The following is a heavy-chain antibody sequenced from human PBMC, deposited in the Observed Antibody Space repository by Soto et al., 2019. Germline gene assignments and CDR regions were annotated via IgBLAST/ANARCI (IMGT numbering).Heavy chain of an antibody. J-gene: IGHJ5*02. CDR2: IYYSGST. CDR3: ARDGIAAAGPPNWFDP. V-gene: IGHV4-59*01. CDR1: GGSISSYY. D-gene: IGHD6-13*01. Sequence: PSETLSLTCTVSGGSISSYYWSWIRQPPGKGLEWIGYIYYSGSTNYNPSLKSRVTISVDTSKNQFSLKLSSVTAADTAVYYCARDGIAAAGPPNWFDPWGQGTLVTVSS.